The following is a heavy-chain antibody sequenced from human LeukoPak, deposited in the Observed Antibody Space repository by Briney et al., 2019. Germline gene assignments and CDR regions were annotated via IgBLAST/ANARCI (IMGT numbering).Heavy chain of an antibody. Sequence: ASVTVSCTASGYTFTNYEINWVRQAPGHGLEWMGWMNPNNGDTAYAQKFQGRITMTRSTSITTAYMELSGLRSDDTAVYYCARGLGSYDSSELTWPMISFWGQGTQVTVS. J-gene: IGHJ4*02. D-gene: IGHD3-22*01. CDR3: ARGLGSYDSSELTWPMISF. V-gene: IGHV1-8*01. CDR2: MNPNNGDT. CDR1: GYTFTNYE.